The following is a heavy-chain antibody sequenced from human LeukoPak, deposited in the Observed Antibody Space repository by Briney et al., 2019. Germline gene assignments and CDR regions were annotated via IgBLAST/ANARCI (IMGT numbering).Heavy chain of an antibody. V-gene: IGHV1-2*02. D-gene: IGHD3-10*01. CDR2: INPNSGGT. Sequence: ASVKVSCKASGYTFTGYYMHWVRQAPGQGLEWMGWINPNSGGTNYAQKFQGRVTMTRDTSTSTAYMELSRLRSDDTAVYYCARDIRFGELLWIFDYWGQGTLVTVSS. CDR1: GYTFTGYY. J-gene: IGHJ4*02. CDR3: ARDIRFGELLWIFDY.